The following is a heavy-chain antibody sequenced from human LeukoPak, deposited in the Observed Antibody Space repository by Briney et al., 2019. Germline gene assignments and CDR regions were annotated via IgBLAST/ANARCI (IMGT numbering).Heavy chain of an antibody. D-gene: IGHD6-19*01. V-gene: IGHV3-9*03. Sequence: PGRSLRLSCAASGFTFYGYAMHWVRQAPGKGLEWVSGISWNSGSIGYADSVKGRFTISRDNAKNSLYLQMNSLRAEDMALYYCAKADYSSGWYYFDYWGQGTLVTVSS. J-gene: IGHJ4*02. CDR3: AKADYSSGWYYFDY. CDR2: ISWNSGSI. CDR1: GFTFYGYA.